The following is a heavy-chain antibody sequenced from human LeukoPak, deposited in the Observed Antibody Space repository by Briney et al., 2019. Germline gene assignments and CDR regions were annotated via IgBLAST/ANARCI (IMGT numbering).Heavy chain of an antibody. J-gene: IGHJ6*03. CDR2: ISAYNGNT. CDR1: GYTFTGYS. CDR3: ARDGGYCCGGSCCSPYYYYYMDV. Sequence: ASVKVSCKPSGYTFTGYSISWVRPAPGQGLEWMGWISAYNGNTNYAQKLQGRVTMTTDTSTSTAYMELTSLRSDHTAVYYCARDGGYCCGGSCCSPYYYYYMDVWGKGTTVTVSS. V-gene: IGHV1-18*01. D-gene: IGHD2-15*01.